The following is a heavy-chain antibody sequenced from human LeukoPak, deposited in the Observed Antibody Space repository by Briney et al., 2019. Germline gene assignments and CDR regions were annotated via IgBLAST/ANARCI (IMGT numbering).Heavy chain of an antibody. CDR1: GYTLTSYG. CDR2: ISAYNGNT. CDR3: ARVYMASYYFDY. J-gene: IGHJ4*02. D-gene: IGHD1-14*01. Sequence: GASVNVSCKASGYTLTSYGISWVRQAPGQGLEGMGWISAYNGNTNYAQKLQGRVTMTTDTSTSTAYMELRSLRSDDTAVYYCARVYMASYYFDYWGQGTLVTVSS. V-gene: IGHV1-18*01.